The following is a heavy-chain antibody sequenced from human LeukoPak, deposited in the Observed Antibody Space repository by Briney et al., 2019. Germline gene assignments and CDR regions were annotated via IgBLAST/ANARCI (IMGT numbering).Heavy chain of an antibody. CDR3: AKNEMGFSGDFDP. CDR2: ISGSGGST. D-gene: IGHD3-10*01. Sequence: GGSLRLSCAASGFTFTNYAMSWVRQAPGKGLEWVSVISGSGGSTYYADSVKGRFTISRDNSKNTLYLQMNSLRAEDTAVYYCAKNEMGFSGDFDPWGQGTLVTVSS. CDR1: GFTFTNYA. V-gene: IGHV3-23*01. J-gene: IGHJ5*02.